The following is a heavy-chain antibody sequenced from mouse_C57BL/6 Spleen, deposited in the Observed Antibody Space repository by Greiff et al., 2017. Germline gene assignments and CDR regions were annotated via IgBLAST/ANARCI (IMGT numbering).Heavy chain of an antibody. J-gene: IGHJ4*01. CDR2: IYPGSGNT. D-gene: IGHD2-4*01. V-gene: IGHV1-76*01. Sequence: VQLQQSGAELVRPGASVKLSCKASGYTFNDYYINWVKQRPGQGLEWIVRIYPGSGNTYYNEKFKGKATLTAEKSSSTAYMQLSSLTSEDSAGYFCARSLYDYDGGYAMDYWGQGTSVTVSS. CDR3: ARSLYDYDGGYAMDY. CDR1: GYTFNDYY.